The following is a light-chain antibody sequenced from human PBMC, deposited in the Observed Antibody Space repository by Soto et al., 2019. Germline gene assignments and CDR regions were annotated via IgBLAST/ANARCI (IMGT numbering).Light chain of an antibody. Sequence: SYELTQPLSVSVALGQTARITCGGNNIGSKILHWYQQKPGQAPVVVIYRDKYRPSGIPERFSGSNAGNTATLTISRAQAGDEGDYYCQVWDTSTGIFGGGTKVTV. J-gene: IGLJ2*01. CDR2: RDK. CDR1: NIGSKI. CDR3: QVWDTSTGI. V-gene: IGLV3-9*01.